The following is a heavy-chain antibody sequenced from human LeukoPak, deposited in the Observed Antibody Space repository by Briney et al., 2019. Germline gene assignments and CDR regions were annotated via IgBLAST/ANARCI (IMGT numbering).Heavy chain of an antibody. CDR1: GFIFGDYA. CDR2: ISWNSDSI. V-gene: IGHV3-9*03. Sequence: GRSLRLSCAASGFIFGDYAMHWVRQAPGKGLEWVSGISWNSDSIAYADSAKGRFTISRDNAKNTLYLQMNSLRVEDMALYYCAKSFGSTSYPLDYWGQGTLVTVSS. CDR3: AKSFGSTSYPLDY. D-gene: IGHD3-10*01. J-gene: IGHJ4*02.